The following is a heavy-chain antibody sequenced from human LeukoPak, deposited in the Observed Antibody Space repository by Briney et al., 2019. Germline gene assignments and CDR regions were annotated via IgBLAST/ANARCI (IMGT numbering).Heavy chain of an antibody. V-gene: IGHV1-8*01. CDR1: GYTFASYD. D-gene: IGHD3-3*01. J-gene: IGHJ5*02. Sequence: ASLKVSCKASGYTFASYDINWVRQATGQGLEWMGWMNPNSGNTGYAQKFQGRVTMTRNTSISTAYMELSSRRSEDTAVYYCARMSGGRDWFDPWGQGTLVTVSS. CDR3: ARMSGGRDWFDP. CDR2: MNPNSGNT.